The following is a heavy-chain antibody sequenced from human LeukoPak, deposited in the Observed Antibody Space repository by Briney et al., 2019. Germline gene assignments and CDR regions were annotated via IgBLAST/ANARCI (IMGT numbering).Heavy chain of an antibody. Sequence: GGSLRLSCAASGFTFSSYSMNWIRQVPGKGLEWVSSISSSSSYIYYADSVKGRFTISRDNAKNSLYLQMNSLRAEDTAVYYCARAGITIFGVVKYFDYWGQGTLVTVSS. CDR1: GFTFSSYS. D-gene: IGHD3-3*01. V-gene: IGHV3-21*01. CDR2: ISSSSSYI. J-gene: IGHJ4*02. CDR3: ARAGITIFGVVKYFDY.